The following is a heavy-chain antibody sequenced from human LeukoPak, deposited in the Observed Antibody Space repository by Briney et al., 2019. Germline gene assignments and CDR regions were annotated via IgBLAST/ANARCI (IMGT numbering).Heavy chain of an antibody. D-gene: IGHD6-19*01. CDR3: ARKSSGWYVRYYYGMDV. CDR1: GYTFTSYG. Sequence: ASVKVSCKASGYTFTSYGISWVRQAPGQGLEWMGWISAYNGNTNYAQKLQGRATMTTDTSTSTAYMELRSLRSDDTAVYYCARKSSGWYVRYYYGMDVWGQGTTVTVSS. J-gene: IGHJ6*02. CDR2: ISAYNGNT. V-gene: IGHV1-18*01.